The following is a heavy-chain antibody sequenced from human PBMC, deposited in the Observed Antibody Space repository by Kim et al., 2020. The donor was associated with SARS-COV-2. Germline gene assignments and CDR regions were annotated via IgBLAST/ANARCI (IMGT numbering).Heavy chain of an antibody. V-gene: IGHV3-74*01. Sequence: GGSLRLSCAASGFTFSTYWMHWVRQPPGKGLVWVSRISGDGSITSYADSVKGRFTISRDNAENTVYLQMNTLRAEDTAVYFCARHYTKNWPDSWGQGTLVTVSS. J-gene: IGHJ4*02. D-gene: IGHD3-3*01. CDR2: ISGDGSIT. CDR3: ARHYTKNWPDS. CDR1: GFTFSTYW.